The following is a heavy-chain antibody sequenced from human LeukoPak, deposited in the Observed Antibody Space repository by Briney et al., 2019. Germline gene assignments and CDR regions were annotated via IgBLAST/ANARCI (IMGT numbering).Heavy chain of an antibody. D-gene: IGHD3-22*01. CDR3: ARGEYYYDSSGYYPRFDY. Sequence: GGSLRLSCAASGFTFNSYAMSWVRQAPGKGLEWVSSISSSSSYIYYADSVKGRFTISRDNAKNSLYLQMNSLRAEDTAVYYCARGEYYYDSSGYYPRFDYWGQGTLVTVSS. V-gene: IGHV3-21*01. J-gene: IGHJ4*02. CDR2: ISSSSSYI. CDR1: GFTFNSYA.